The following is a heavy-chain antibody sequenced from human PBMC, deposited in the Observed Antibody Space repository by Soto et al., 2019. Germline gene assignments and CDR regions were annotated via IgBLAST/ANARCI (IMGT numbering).Heavy chain of an antibody. CDR1: GFTFSSYA. J-gene: IGHJ2*01. Sequence: QVQLVESGGGVVQPGRSLRLSCAASGFTFSSYAMHWVRQAPGKGLEWVAVISYDGSNKYYADSVKGRFTISRDNSKNTLYLQMSSLRGKDTAVYYYARPLWRDDYNWGYFDLWGRGALVAVSS. V-gene: IGHV3-30-3*01. D-gene: IGHD4-4*01. CDR2: ISYDGSNK. CDR3: ARPLWRDDYNWGYFDL.